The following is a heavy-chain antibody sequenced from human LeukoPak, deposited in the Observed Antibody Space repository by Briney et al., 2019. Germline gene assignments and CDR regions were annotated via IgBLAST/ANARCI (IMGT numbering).Heavy chain of an antibody. CDR3: ARHDYGDSDWFDP. J-gene: IGHJ5*02. CDR2: IYYSGST. V-gene: IGHV4-39*01. CDR1: GGSICSSSYY. Sequence: SETLSLTCTVSGGSICSSSYYWGWIRQPPGKGLEWIGSIYYSGSTYYNPSLKSRVTISVDTSKNQFSLKLSSVTAADTAVYYCARHDYGDSDWFDPWGQGTLVTVPS. D-gene: IGHD4-17*01.